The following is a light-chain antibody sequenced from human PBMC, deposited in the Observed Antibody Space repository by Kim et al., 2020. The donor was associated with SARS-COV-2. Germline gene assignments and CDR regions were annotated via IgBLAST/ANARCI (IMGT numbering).Light chain of an antibody. CDR2: DAS. CDR3: QQCTNSPT. V-gene: IGKV3-20*01. J-gene: IGKJ1*01. Sequence: EIVLTQSPGTLSLSPGERATLSCRASQSINSNYLAWYQQKPGQAPRLLIYDASRRATGIPDRFSGRVSGTDFTLTISRLEPEDFAVYYCQQCTNSPTFGQGTKLEIK. CDR1: QSINSNY.